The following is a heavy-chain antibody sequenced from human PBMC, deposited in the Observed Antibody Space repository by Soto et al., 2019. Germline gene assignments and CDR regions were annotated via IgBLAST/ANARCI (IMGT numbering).Heavy chain of an antibody. CDR1: GYTFTGYY. CDR2: INPNSGGT. V-gene: IGHV1-2*04. J-gene: IGHJ6*02. Sequence: QVQLVQSGAEVKKPGASVKVSCKASGYTFTGYYMHWVRQAPGQGLEWMGWINPNSGGTNYAQKFQGWVTMTRDTSISTAYMELSRLRSDVTSVYYCARSWYYDFWPARYCMDVWGQGTTVTVSS. D-gene: IGHD3-3*01. CDR3: ARSWYYDFWPARYCMDV.